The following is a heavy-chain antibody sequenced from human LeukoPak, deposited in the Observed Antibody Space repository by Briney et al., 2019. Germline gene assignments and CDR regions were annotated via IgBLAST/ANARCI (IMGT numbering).Heavy chain of an antibody. CDR3: ARGSAYLAFFDY. J-gene: IGHJ4*02. V-gene: IGHV4-59*01. D-gene: IGHD3-22*01. CDR2: ISYSGST. CDR1: GGSISSYY. Sequence: SETLSLTCTVSGGSISSYYWSWIRQPPGKGLEWIGYISYSGSTNYNPSLKSRVTISVDTSKNQFSLKLFSVTAADTAVYYCARGSAYLAFFDYWGQGTLVTVSS.